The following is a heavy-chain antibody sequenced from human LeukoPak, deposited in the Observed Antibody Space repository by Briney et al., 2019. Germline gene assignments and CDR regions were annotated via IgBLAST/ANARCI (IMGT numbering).Heavy chain of an antibody. Sequence: SETLSLTCAVYGESFSGYFWSWIRQPPGKGLEWIGEINHSGSTNHNPSLKSRLTISVDTSKNQFSLKLSSVTAADTAVYYCARRSKDSSGYYHFDYWGQGTLVTVSS. D-gene: IGHD3-22*01. CDR2: INHSGST. J-gene: IGHJ4*02. CDR3: ARRSKDSSGYYHFDY. CDR1: GESFSGYF. V-gene: IGHV4-34*01.